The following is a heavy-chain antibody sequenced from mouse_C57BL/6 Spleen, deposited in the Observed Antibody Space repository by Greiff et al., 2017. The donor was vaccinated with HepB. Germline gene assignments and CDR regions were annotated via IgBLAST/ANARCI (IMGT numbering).Heavy chain of an antibody. J-gene: IGHJ2*01. V-gene: IGHV1-59*01. Sequence: QVQLKQPGAELVRPGTSVKLSCKASGYTFTSYWMHWVKQRPGQGLEWIGVIDPSDSYTNYNQKFKGKATLTVDTSSSTAYMQLSSLTSEDSAVYYCARGSYYYGSSYVGLDYWGQGTTLTVSS. CDR2: IDPSDSYT. D-gene: IGHD1-1*01. CDR3: ARGSYYYGSSYVGLDY. CDR1: GYTFTSYW.